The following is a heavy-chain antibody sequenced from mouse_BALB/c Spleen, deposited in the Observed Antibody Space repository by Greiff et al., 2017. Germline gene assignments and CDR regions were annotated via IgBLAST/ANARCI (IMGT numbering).Heavy chain of an antibody. D-gene: IGHD6-1*01. J-gene: IGHJ1*01. Sequence: VQLQQSGAELVKPGASVKLSCTASGFNIKDTYMHWVKQRPEQGLEWIGRIDPANGNTKYDPKFQGKATITADTSSNTAYLQLSSLTSEDTAVYYCARVPSYWYFDGWGAGTTVTVSS. V-gene: IGHV14-3*02. CDR2: IDPANGNT. CDR3: ARVPSYWYFDG. CDR1: GFNIKDTY.